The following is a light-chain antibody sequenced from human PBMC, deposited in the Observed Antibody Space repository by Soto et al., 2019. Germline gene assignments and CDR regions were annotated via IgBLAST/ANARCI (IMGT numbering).Light chain of an antibody. V-gene: IGKV2-24*01. CDR1: QSLVHSDGNSY. CDR3: LQAKQPYT. J-gene: IGKJ2*01. Sequence: DFVMTQTPLSSPVTLGQPASISCRSSQSLVHSDGNSYLSWLHQRPGQPPRLLIYMISNRFSGVPGRFSGSGAGTDFTLKISRVEPEDVGVYYCLQAKQPYTFGQGTKLEIK. CDR2: MIS.